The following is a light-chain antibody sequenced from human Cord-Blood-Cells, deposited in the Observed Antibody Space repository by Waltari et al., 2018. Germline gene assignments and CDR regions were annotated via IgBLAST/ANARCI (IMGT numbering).Light chain of an antibody. Sequence: QSALTQPASVSGSPGQSITISCTGTSSDVGSYNLVSWYQQHPGKTPKLMIYGGSNRPSGVSNRFSGSKSGNTASLTISGLQAEDEADYYCCSYAGSSTYVFGTGTKVTVL. V-gene: IGLV2-23*01. CDR3: CSYAGSSTYV. CDR1: SSDVGSYNL. CDR2: GGS. J-gene: IGLJ1*01.